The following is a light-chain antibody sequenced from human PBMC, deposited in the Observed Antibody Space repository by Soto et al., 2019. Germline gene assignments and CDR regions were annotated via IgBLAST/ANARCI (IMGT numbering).Light chain of an antibody. V-gene: IGKV3-20*01. CDR2: GAS. J-gene: IGKJ3*01. Sequence: IVMTQSPATLSVSPWERATLSCRASQSVSSDYLAWYQQKPGQAPRLLIYGASSRATGIPDRFSGSGSGTDFTLTISRLEPEDFAVYYCQQYGSSRGITFGPGTKVDIK. CDR3: QQYGSSRGIT. CDR1: QSVSSDY.